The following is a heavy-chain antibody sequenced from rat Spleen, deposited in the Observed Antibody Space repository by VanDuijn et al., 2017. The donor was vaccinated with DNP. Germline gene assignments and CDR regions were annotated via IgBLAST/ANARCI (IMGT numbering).Heavy chain of an antibody. CDR2: LNTDGGNT. V-gene: IGHV5-58*01. J-gene: IGHJ2*01. D-gene: IGHD1-10*01. CDR1: GFTFSSYW. Sequence: EVRLVETGGGSVQPGRSLKLSCVASGFTFSSYWMYWIRQAPGKGLEWVASLNTDGGNTYYLDSVKDRFTISRDNAENTVYLQMNSLRSEDTATYYCVKGGNYLFDYWGQGVMVTVSS. CDR3: VKGGNYLFDY.